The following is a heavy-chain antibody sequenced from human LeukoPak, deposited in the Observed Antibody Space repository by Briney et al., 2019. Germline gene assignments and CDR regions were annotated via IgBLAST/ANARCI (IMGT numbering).Heavy chain of an antibody. CDR2: IYYSGST. Sequence: SETLSLTCTVSGGSISSSSYSWGWIRQPPGKGLEWIGSIYYSGSTYYNPSLKSRVTISVDTSKNQFSLKLSSVTAADTAVYYCARPVYYDFWSGYYGFYFDYWGQGTLVTVSS. J-gene: IGHJ4*02. CDR1: GGSISSSSYS. CDR3: ARPVYYDFWSGYYGFYFDY. D-gene: IGHD3-3*01. V-gene: IGHV4-39*01.